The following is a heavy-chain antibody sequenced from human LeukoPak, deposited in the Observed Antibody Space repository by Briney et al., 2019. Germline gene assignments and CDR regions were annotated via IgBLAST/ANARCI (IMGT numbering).Heavy chain of an antibody. D-gene: IGHD1-26*01. CDR2: IYYSGST. CDR3: ARLLRPGGRTGDAFDI. CDR1: GGSISSSSYY. V-gene: IGHV4-39*07. J-gene: IGHJ3*02. Sequence: SETLSLTCTVSGGSISSSSYYWGWIRQPPGKGLEWIGSIYYSGSTYYNPSLKSRVTILTDIYTNQLSLTLSSVTAADTAMYYCARLLRPGGRTGDAFDIWGQGTMVTVSS.